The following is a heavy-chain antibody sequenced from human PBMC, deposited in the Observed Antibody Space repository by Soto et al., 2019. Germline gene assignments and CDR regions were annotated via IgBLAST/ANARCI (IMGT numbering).Heavy chain of an antibody. CDR3: ARGGHDYFDLHFDY. CDR2: IWYDGSNK. V-gene: IGHV3-33*01. D-gene: IGHD3-16*01. CDR1: GFTFSSYG. J-gene: IGHJ4*02. Sequence: QVQLVESGGGVVQPGRSLRLSCAASGFTFSSYGMHWIRQAPGKGLEWVAVIWYDGSNKYYADSVKGRFTISRDNSENTLYLQMNSLRAEDTAVYYCARGGHDYFDLHFDYWGQGTLVTVSS.